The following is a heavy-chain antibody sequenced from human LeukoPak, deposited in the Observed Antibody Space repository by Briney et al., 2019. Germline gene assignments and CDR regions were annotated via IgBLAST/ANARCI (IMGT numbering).Heavy chain of an antibody. J-gene: IGHJ6*03. CDR3: TTDRENPVPLSIRYFDWLLETPYYYYYMDV. CDR2: IKSKTDGGTT. CDR1: GFTLSSYA. D-gene: IGHD3-9*01. V-gene: IGHV3-15*01. Sequence: GGSLRLSCAASGFTLSSYAMSWVRQAPGKGLEWVGRIKSKTDGGTTDYAAPVKGRFTISRDDSKNTLYLQMNSLKTEDTAVYYCTTDRENPVPLSIRYFDWLLETPYYYYYMDVWGKGTTVTVSS.